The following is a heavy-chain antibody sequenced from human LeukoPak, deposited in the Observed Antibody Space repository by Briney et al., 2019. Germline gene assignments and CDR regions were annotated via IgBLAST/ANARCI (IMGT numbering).Heavy chain of an antibody. J-gene: IGHJ4*02. CDR1: GFTFSKFA. D-gene: IGHD3-16*02. V-gene: IGHV3-30*04. CDR2: VSYDGSYK. CDR3: AKGGSYRSQPYFDY. Sequence: PGGSLRLSCAAAGFTFSKFAMHWVRQAPGKGLEWVAVVSYDGSYKYYADSVKGRFTISRDNSKNTLYLQMNSLRTEDTAVYYCAKGGSYRSQPYFDYWGQGTPVTVSS.